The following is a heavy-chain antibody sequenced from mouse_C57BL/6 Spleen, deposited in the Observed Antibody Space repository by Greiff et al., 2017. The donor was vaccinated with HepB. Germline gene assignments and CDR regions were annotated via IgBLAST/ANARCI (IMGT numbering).Heavy chain of an antibody. V-gene: IGHV1-15*01. J-gene: IGHJ1*03. CDR2: IDPETGGT. Sequence: QVQLQQSGAELVRPGASVTLSCKASGYTFTDYEMHWVKQTPVHGLEWIGAIDPETGGTAYNQKFKGKAILTADKSSSTAYMELRSLTSEDSAVYYCTRVSSFYWYFDVWGTGTTVTVSS. CDR1: GYTFTDYE. CDR3: TRVSSFYWYFDV. D-gene: IGHD1-1*01.